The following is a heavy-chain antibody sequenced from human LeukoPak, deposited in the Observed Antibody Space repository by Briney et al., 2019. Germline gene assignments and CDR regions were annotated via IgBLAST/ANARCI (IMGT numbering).Heavy chain of an antibody. CDR3: ARGVIVVVPAAAYYFDY. D-gene: IGHD2-2*01. Sequence: SVKVSCKASGGTFSSYAISWVRQAPGQGLEWMGGIIPIFGTANYAQKFQGRVTITADESTSTAYMELSSLRSEDTAVYYCARGVIVVVPAAAYYFDYWGQGTLVTVSS. CDR2: IIPIFGTA. V-gene: IGHV1-69*13. CDR1: GGTFSSYA. J-gene: IGHJ4*02.